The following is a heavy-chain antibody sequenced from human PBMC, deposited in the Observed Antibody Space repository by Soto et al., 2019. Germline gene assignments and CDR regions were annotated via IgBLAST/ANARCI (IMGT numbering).Heavy chain of an antibody. Sequence: GGSLRLSCGASGFTFDDYAMHWVRQVPGKGLEWVSGISLKSGNIGYADSVKGRFPISRDNTKSSLYLQMNSLRAEDTAFYYCAKDLDRITSVGKPLDVWGQGTTVTVSS. CDR3: AKDLDRITSVGKPLDV. J-gene: IGHJ6*02. V-gene: IGHV3-9*01. D-gene: IGHD6-13*01. CDR2: ISLKSGNI. CDR1: GFTFDDYA.